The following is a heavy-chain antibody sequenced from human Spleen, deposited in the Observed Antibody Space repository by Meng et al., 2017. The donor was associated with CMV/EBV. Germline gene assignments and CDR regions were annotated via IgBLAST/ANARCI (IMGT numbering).Heavy chain of an antibody. CDR2: IKKDGSEK. CDR1: GFTFRDFW. Sequence: GESLKISCAASGFTFRDFWMSWVRQVPGKGLEWVANIKKDGSEKYYVDSVKGRFTISRDNAKNSLYLQMNSLRAEDTAVYYCVRDEGYAYYDTTNHYFDYWGQGTLVTVSS. D-gene: IGHD3-22*01. J-gene: IGHJ4*02. V-gene: IGHV3-7*01. CDR3: VRDEGYAYYDTTNHYFDY.